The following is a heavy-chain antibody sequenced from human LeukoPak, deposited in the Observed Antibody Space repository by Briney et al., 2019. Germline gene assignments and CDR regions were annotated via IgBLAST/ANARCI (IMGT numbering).Heavy chain of an antibody. Sequence: SETLSLTCSISGGSISSSDYYWGWISQPPGKGLDWLGCIYYSGITYYKPSLKSRVTISVDTSRNQFFLKLSSVTAADTAMYYCARLHCSGGTCYADYWGQGSLVAVSS. D-gene: IGHD2-15*01. V-gene: IGHV4-39*07. CDR3: ARLHCSGGTCYADY. CDR2: IYYSGIT. CDR1: GGSISSSDYY. J-gene: IGHJ4*02.